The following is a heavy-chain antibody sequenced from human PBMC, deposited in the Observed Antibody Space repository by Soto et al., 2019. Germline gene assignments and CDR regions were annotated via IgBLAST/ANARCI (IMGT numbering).Heavy chain of an antibody. CDR3: ARREYYYDSSGTIDY. CDR1: GFTFSSYS. J-gene: IGHJ4*02. Sequence: GGSLRLSCAASGFTFSSYSMNWVRQAPGKGLEWVSYISSSSSTIYYADSVKGRFTISRDNAKNSLYLQMNSLRDEDTAVYYCARREYYYDSSGTIDYWGQGTLVTVSS. D-gene: IGHD3-22*01. V-gene: IGHV3-48*02. CDR2: ISSSSSTI.